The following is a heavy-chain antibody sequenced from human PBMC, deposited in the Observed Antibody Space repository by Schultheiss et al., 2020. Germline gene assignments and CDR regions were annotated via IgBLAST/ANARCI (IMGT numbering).Heavy chain of an antibody. Sequence: GGSLRLSCAASGFTFSSYGMHWVRQAPGKGLEWVAVIWYDGSNKYYADSVKGRFTISRDNAKNSLYLQMNSLRAEDTAVYYCARQIRYYYDILTGYQRGPYYYYGMDVWGQGTTVTVSS. V-gene: IGHV3-33*01. CDR2: IWYDGSNK. CDR3: ARQIRYYYDILTGYQRGPYYYYGMDV. J-gene: IGHJ6*02. D-gene: IGHD3-9*01. CDR1: GFTFSSYG.